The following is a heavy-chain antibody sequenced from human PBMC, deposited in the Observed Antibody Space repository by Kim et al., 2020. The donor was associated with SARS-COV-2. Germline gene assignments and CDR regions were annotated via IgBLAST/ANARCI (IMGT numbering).Heavy chain of an antibody. D-gene: IGHD4-17*01. Sequence: YARKFQGRVTITADKSTSPAYMELGSLRSEDTAVYYCARFYGDYGRYFDYWGQGTLVTVSS. J-gene: IGHJ4*02. V-gene: IGHV1-69*02. CDR3: ARFYGDYGRYFDY.